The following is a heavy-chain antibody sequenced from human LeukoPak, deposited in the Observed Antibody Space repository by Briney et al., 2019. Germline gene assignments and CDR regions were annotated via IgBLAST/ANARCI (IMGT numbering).Heavy chain of an antibody. D-gene: IGHD1-14*01. CDR2: FNNDGSGT. Sequence: GGSLRLSCAASGFTFRNYWMYWVRQTPGKGLVYVSRFNNDGSGTTYAESVKGRFTISRDNGNNGVYLQMNGLRAEDTAVYYCARGGPDHAFDIWGQGTMVTVSS. CDR1: GFTFRNYW. V-gene: IGHV3-74*01. J-gene: IGHJ3*02. CDR3: ARGGPDHAFDI.